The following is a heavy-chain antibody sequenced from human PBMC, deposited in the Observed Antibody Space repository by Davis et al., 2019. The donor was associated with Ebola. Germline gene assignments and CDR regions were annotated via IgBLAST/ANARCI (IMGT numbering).Heavy chain of an antibody. J-gene: IGHJ6*04. CDR3: ARDRVTTVTSGYYYYGMDV. CDR2: INHSGST. Sequence: MPSETLSLTCTVSGASIRSHYWSWIRQPPGKGLEWIGEINHSGSTNYNPSLKSRVTISVDTSKNQFSLKLSSVTAADTAVYYCARDRVTTVTSGYYYYGMDVWGKGTTVTVSS. D-gene: IGHD4-11*01. CDR1: GASIRSHY. V-gene: IGHV4-34*01.